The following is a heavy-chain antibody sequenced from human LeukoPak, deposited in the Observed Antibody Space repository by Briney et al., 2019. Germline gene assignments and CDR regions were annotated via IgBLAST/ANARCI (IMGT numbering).Heavy chain of an antibody. V-gene: IGHV4-34*01. Sequence: SETLSLTCAVYGGSLGGYYWSWIRQPPGKGLEWIGQIDDSGIINYIPSLKSRVTISLDTSKKQYSLKLSSVSAADTAVYYCARASAYSSSSGVNCWGQGTLVTVSS. CDR1: GGSLGGYY. CDR2: IDDSGII. J-gene: IGHJ4*02. D-gene: IGHD6-6*01. CDR3: ARASAYSSSSGVNC.